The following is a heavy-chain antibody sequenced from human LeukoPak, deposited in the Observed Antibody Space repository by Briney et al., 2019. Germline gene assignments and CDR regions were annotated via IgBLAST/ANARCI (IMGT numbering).Heavy chain of an antibody. V-gene: IGHV3-48*03. CDR3: VRDKDLRINWLDP. CDR2: ISSSGSTI. J-gene: IGHJ5*02. D-gene: IGHD1-14*01. CDR1: GFTFSSYE. Sequence: GGSLRLSCAASGFTFSSYEMNWVRQAPGKGLEWVSYISSSGSTIYCADSVKGRFTISRDNAKNSLYLQMNSLTVEDMAVYYCVRDKDLRINWLDPWGQGTLVTVSS.